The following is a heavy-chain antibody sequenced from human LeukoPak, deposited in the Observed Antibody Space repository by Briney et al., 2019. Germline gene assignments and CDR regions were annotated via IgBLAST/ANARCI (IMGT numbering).Heavy chain of an antibody. Sequence: SETLSLTCAVYGGSFSGYYWSWIRQPPRKGRAWIGEINHSGSTNYNPPLKSRVTISVDSSKNQFSLKLSSVTAADTAVYNCARGYSSSWSRLIGAFDIWGQGKMVTVSS. CDR2: INHSGST. CDR3: ARGYSSSWSRLIGAFDI. V-gene: IGHV4-34*01. CDR1: GGSFSGYY. J-gene: IGHJ3*02. D-gene: IGHD6-13*01.